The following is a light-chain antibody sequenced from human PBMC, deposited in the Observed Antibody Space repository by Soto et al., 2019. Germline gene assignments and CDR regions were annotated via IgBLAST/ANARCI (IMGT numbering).Light chain of an antibody. CDR1: QSVSSY. CDR2: DAS. V-gene: IGKV3-11*01. Sequence: EVVMRQSPATLSVSPGEGATLSCRASQSVSSYLAWYQQKPGQAPRLLIYDASNRATGIPARFSGSGSGTDFTLTISSLEPEDFAVYYCQQRSNWPPLITFGPGTKVDIK. J-gene: IGKJ3*01. CDR3: QQRSNWPPLIT.